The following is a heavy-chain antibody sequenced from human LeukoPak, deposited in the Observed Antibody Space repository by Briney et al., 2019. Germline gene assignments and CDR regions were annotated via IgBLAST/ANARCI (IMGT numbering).Heavy chain of an antibody. J-gene: IGHJ4*02. V-gene: IGHV3-74*01. CDR3: AKEGGGSYYYFDN. CDR2: INSDGSST. CDR1: GFTFSSYW. D-gene: IGHD1-26*01. Sequence: SGGSLRLSCAASGFTFSSYWMHWVRQAPGKGLVWVSRINSDGSSTSYADSVKGRFTISRDNSKNTLYLEMNSLRAEDTAVYYCAKEGGGSYYYFDNWGQGTLVTVSS.